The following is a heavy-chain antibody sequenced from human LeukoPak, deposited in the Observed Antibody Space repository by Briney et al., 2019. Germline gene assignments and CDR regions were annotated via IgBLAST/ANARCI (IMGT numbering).Heavy chain of an antibody. J-gene: IGHJ4*02. CDR2: ISSSSSYI. CDR1: GFTFSSYS. V-gene: IGHV3-21*01. Sequence: TGGSLRLSCAASGFTFSSYSMNWVRQAPGKGLEWVSSISSSSSYIYYADSVKGRFTLSRDNAKNSLYLQMNSLRAEDTAVYYCARDGGGTGDYWGQGTLVTVSS. CDR3: ARDGGGTGDY. D-gene: IGHD3-16*01.